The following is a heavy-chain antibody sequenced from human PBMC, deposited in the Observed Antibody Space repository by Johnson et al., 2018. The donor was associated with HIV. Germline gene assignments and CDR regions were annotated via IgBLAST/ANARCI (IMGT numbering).Heavy chain of an antibody. J-gene: IGHJ3*02. D-gene: IGHD2-21*02. V-gene: IGHV3-30-3*01. CDR3: ARPHIVVVTAGYAVDI. CDR2: ISYDGNNK. CDR1: GFSFTKYA. Sequence: QVQLVESGGGVVQPGRSLRLSCAASGFSFTKYAMHWVRQAPGKGLEWVAIISYDGNNKYYADSVKGRFTISRDNSKNTLYLQMNSLRAEDTAVYYCARPHIVVVTAGYAVDIWGQGTMVIVSS.